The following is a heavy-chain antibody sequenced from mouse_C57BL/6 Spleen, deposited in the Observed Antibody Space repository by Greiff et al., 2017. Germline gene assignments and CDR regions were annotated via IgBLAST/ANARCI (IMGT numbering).Heavy chain of an antibody. V-gene: IGHV1-55*01. Sequence: VKLQQPGAELVKPGASVKMSCKASGYTFTSYWITWVKQRPGQGLEWIGDIYPGSGSTNYNEKFKSKATLTVDTSSSTAYMQLSSLTSEDSAVYYCARGDSSGYVFDYWGQGTTRTVAS. CDR3: ARGDSSGYVFDY. D-gene: IGHD3-2*02. CDR2: IYPGSGST. J-gene: IGHJ2*01. CDR1: GYTFTSYW.